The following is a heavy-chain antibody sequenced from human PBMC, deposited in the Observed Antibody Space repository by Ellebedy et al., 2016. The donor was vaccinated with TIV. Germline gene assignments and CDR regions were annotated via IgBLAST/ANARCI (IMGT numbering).Heavy chain of an antibody. V-gene: IGHV4-39*07. CDR3: ARDFERRIPAAGGMFYFDF. Sequence: MPSETLSLTCPLSGGSTSSSSYYWGWIRQPPGKGLEWIGSIYYSGTTYYNPSLKSPVTMSLDTSKSQVSLKLSSVTAADTAVYYCARDFERRIPAAGGMFYFDFWGQGALVTVAS. D-gene: IGHD6-13*01. J-gene: IGHJ4*02. CDR2: IYYSGTT. CDR1: GGSTSSSSYY.